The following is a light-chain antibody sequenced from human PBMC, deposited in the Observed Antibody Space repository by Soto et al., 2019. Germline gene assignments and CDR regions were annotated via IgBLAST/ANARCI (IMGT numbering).Light chain of an antibody. CDR1: QSVTSSN. J-gene: IGKJ1*01. CDR2: GAS. V-gene: IGKV3-20*01. CDR3: QQYGSSPRT. Sequence: EIVLTQSPGTLSLSPGERATLSCRASQSVTSSNLAWYQQRPGQAPRLLIYGASSRATGIPDRFSGSGSGTDFTLTINRLEPEDFAVYYCQQYGSSPRTFGQGTKAEVK.